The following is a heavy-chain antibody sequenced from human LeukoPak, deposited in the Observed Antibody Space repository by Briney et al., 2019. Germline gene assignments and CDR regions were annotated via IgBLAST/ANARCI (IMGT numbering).Heavy chain of an antibody. J-gene: IGHJ4*02. D-gene: IGHD5-18*01. CDR2: IFYDGSSK. CDR1: GFAFNEYS. CDR3: ARDFSARYTIDY. Sequence: GGSLRLSCAASGFAFNEYSMHWVRQAPGKGLEWVTFIFYDGSSKKEADSVKGRFSISRDNSKNTVYLQMNSLRPEDTAVYYCARDFSARYTIDYWGQGTLVTVSS. V-gene: IGHV3-30*03.